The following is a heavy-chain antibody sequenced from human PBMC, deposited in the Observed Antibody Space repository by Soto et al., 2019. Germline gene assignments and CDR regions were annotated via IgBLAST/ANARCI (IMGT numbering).Heavy chain of an antibody. CDR2: IIPIFGTA. CDR3: ARGSVERGMDV. CDR1: GGTFSSYA. Sequence: QVQLVQSGAEVKKPGSSVKVSCKASGGTFSSYAISWVREAPGQGLEWMGGIIPIFGTANYAQKFQGRVTITADEPTSTAYMKLSSLRSEDTAVYYCARGSVERGMDVWGQGTTVTVSS. J-gene: IGHJ6*02. V-gene: IGHV1-69*01.